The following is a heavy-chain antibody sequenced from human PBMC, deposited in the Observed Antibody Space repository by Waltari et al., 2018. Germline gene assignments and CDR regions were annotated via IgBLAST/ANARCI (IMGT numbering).Heavy chain of an antibody. J-gene: IGHJ4*02. CDR3: ARDDRDGLPDYFDF. V-gene: IGHV3-30*01. D-gene: IGHD2-8*01. CDR1: GFGFSTKR. CDR2: TSHDESHK. Sequence: QVQLVESGGGVVQPGRSLRLSCAASGFGFSTKRMHWVRQAPGKGLEWVAVTSHDESHKYYADSVKGRFTISKDNSKNTLYLQMNSLSTEDTAMYYCARDDRDGLPDYFDFWGQGTLVTVSS.